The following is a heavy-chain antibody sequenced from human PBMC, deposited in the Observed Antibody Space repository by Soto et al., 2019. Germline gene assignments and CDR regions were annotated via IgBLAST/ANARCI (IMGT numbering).Heavy chain of an antibody. D-gene: IGHD3-22*01. CDR2: ISVSGNNA. J-gene: IGHJ4*02. CDR3: AGDQLRPGILYSLGVLLPEYGL. V-gene: IGHV3-23*01. CDR1: GFAFSTFA. Sequence: GGSLRLSCAASGFAFSTFAMTWVRQAPGKGLEWVAAISVSGNNAYYADSVKGRFTISRDNSQNSVFLQMSSLRADDTAVYYCAGDQLRPGILYSLGVLLPEYGLWGQGTLVTVSS.